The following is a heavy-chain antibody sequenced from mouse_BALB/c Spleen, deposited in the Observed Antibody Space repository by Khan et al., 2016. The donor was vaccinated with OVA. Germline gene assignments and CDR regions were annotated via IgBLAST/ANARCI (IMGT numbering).Heavy chain of an antibody. CDR3: APAGTGDYFDY. J-gene: IGHJ2*01. CDR1: GFTINDTH. V-gene: IGHV14-3*02. D-gene: IGHD4-1*01. Sequence: VQLKQSGAELVKPGASVKLSCTASGFTINDTHMHWVKQRPEQGLVWIGRIVPANDNSKYDPTFQGKATITADTSSNTAYLHLSSLTSEDTAVYYCAPAGTGDYFDYWGQGTTLTVSS. CDR2: IVPANDNS.